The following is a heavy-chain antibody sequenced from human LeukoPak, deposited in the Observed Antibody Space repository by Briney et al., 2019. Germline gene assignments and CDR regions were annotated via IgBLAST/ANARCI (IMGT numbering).Heavy chain of an antibody. CDR1: GGSISSYY. D-gene: IGHD1-1*01. CDR2: IYYSGTT. CDR3: ARQSWNDVHFDY. Sequence: SETLSLTCTVSGGSISSYYWSWIRQPPGKGLEWIGYIYYSGTTKYNPSLKSRVTISVDTSKNQFSLKLSSVTAADPAVYYCARQSWNDVHFDYWGQGTLVTVSS. V-gene: IGHV4-59*08. J-gene: IGHJ4*02.